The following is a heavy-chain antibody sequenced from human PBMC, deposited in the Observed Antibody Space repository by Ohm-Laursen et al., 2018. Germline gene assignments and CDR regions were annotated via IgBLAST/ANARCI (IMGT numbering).Heavy chain of an antibody. D-gene: IGHD3-22*01. J-gene: IGHJ4*02. CDR3: ARLASSSTDYYDSSGSSRDC. V-gene: IGHV4-34*01. CDR1: GGSFSGYY. Sequence: SDTLSLTCAVYGGSFSGYYWSWIRQPPGKGLEWVGEINHSGSTNYNPSLKSRVTISVDTSKNQFSLKLSSVTAADTAVYYCARLASSSTDYYDSSGSSRDCWGQGTLVTVSS. CDR2: INHSGST.